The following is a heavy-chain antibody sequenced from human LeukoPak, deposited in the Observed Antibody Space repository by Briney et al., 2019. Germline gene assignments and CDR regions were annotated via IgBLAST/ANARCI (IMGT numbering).Heavy chain of an antibody. J-gene: IGHJ4*02. CDR2: IHHSGSS. CDR3: VRHSGWYFGY. CDR1: GDSFSGSFW. Sequence: PSETLSLTCAVSGDSFSGSFWWSWVRQPPHEGLEWIGEIHHSGSSNYNPSLESRVIISLDGSKNLLSLELSSATAADTAVYYCVRHSGWYFGYWGQGTLVTVSS. V-gene: IGHV4-4*02. D-gene: IGHD6-19*01.